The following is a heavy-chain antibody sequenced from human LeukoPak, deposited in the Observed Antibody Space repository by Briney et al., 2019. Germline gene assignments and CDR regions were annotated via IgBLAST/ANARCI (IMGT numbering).Heavy chain of an antibody. CDR2: IYSGGST. CDR1: GFTVSSNY. Sequence: GGSLRLSCAASGFTVSSNYMSWVRQAPGKGLEWVSVIYSGGSTYYADSVKGRFTISRDNSKNTLYLQMNSLRAEDTAVYYCAREQYDFWSGTYYFDYWGQGTLVTVSS. J-gene: IGHJ4*02. D-gene: IGHD3-3*01. V-gene: IGHV3-53*01. CDR3: AREQYDFWSGTYYFDY.